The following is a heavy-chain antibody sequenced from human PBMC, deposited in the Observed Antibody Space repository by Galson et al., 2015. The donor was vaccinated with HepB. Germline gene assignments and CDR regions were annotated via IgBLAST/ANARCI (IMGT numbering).Heavy chain of an antibody. Sequence: SLRLSCAASGFTFSDYYMSWIRQAPGKGLEWVSYISSSGNTIYYADSVKGRFTISRDNAKNSLYLQMNSLRAEDTAVYYCARDLSYYYMDVWGKGTTVTVSS. J-gene: IGHJ6*03. V-gene: IGHV3-11*01. CDR3: ARDLSYYYMDV. CDR2: ISSSGNTI. CDR1: GFTFSDYY.